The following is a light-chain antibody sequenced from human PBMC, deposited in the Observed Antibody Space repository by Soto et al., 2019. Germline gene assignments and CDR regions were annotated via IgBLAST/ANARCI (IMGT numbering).Light chain of an antibody. Sequence: SYELTQPPSVSVAPGKTARITCGGNNIGRKSVHWYQQKPGQAPVLIIYYDSDRPSGIPERISGSNSGNTATLTISRVEAGDEADYYCQVWDNSSDHSVFGTGTKLTVL. CDR3: QVWDNSSDHSV. CDR1: NIGRKS. V-gene: IGLV3-21*04. CDR2: YDS. J-gene: IGLJ1*01.